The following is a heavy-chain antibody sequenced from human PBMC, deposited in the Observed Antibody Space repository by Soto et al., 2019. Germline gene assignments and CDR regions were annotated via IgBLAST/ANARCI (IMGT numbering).Heavy chain of an antibody. D-gene: IGHD6-6*01. Sequence: SQTLPLPWSVSGSCISSNYWSWIRQPPWNVLEWNGYIYYSVNTNYNPSLKRRVSISVDTYKKKCSLKLSSVTAADTAVYYCARDNVIDSSSSFFPRDSGWFDPWGQGTVVTV. J-gene: IGHJ5*02. CDR1: GSCISSNY. CDR2: IYYSVNT. V-gene: IGHV4-59*01. CDR3: ARDNVIDSSSSFFPRDSGWFDP.